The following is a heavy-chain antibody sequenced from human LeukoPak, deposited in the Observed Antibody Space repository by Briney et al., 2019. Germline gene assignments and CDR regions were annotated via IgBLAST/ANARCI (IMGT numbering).Heavy chain of an antibody. J-gene: IGHJ4*02. CDR2: IYYSGST. Sequence: PSETLSLTCTVSGGSISSYYWSWIRHPPGKGLEWIGYIYYSGSTNYNPSLKSRVTISVDTSKNQFSLKLSSVTAADPAVYYCARDSTTVTGYFDYWGQGTLVTVSS. D-gene: IGHD4-17*01. V-gene: IGHV4-59*01. CDR3: ARDSTTVTGYFDY. CDR1: GGSISSYY.